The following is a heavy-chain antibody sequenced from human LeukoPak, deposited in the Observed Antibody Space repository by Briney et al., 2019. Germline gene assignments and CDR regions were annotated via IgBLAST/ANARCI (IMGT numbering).Heavy chain of an antibody. CDR3: ARIRRVSRNFDY. V-gene: IGHV1-8*02. CDR1: GYTFTSYY. Sequence: ASVKVSCKASGYTFTSYYMHWVRQATGQGLEWMGWMNPNSGNTGYAQKFQGRVTMTRNTSISTAYMELSSLKSEDTAVYYCARIRRVSRNFDYWGQGTLVTVSS. J-gene: IGHJ4*02. D-gene: IGHD6-13*01. CDR2: MNPNSGNT.